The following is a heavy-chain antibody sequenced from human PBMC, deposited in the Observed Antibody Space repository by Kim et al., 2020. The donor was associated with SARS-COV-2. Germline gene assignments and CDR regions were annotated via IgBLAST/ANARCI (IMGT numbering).Heavy chain of an antibody. D-gene: IGHD2-15*01. CDR2: ISGSGGRT. CDR1: GFTFSTYA. V-gene: IGHV3-23*01. CDR3: AKAIPCTGGSCYFGPYDY. Sequence: GGSLRLSCAASGFTFSTYAMSWVRQAPGKGLEWVSAISGSGGRTYYADSVKGRFTISRDNSKNTLYLQMNSLRAEDTAVYYCAKAIPCTGGSCYFGPYDYGGQGHLVTVSS. J-gene: IGHJ4*02.